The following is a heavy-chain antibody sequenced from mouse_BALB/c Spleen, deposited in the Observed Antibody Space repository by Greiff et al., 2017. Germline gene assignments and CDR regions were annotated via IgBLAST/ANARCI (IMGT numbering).Heavy chain of an antibody. Sequence: EVKVEESGPGLVKPSQSLSLTCSVTGYSITSGYYWNWIRQFPGNKLEWMGYISYDGSNNYNPSLKNRISITRDTSKNQFFLKLNSVTTEDTATYYCASYDTVEDPILYAMDYWGQGTSVTVSS. CDR3: ASYDTVEDPILYAMDY. J-gene: IGHJ4*01. D-gene: IGHD1-1*01. CDR2: ISYDGSN. CDR1: GYSITSGYY. V-gene: IGHV3-6*02.